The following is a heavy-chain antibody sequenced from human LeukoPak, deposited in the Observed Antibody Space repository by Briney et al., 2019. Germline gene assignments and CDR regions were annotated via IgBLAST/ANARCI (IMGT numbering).Heavy chain of an antibody. D-gene: IGHD3-22*01. CDR1: GVSVSSGSYY. CDR3: ARIRSPYYYDSSGYYRPGAFDI. CDR2: IYYSGST. V-gene: IGHV4-61*01. Sequence: SETLSLTCTVSGVSVSSGSYYWGWIRQPPGKGLEWIGYIYYSGSTNYNPSLKSRVTISVDTSKNQFSLKLSSVTAADTAVYFCARIRSPYYYDSSGYYRPGAFDIWGQGTMVTVSS. J-gene: IGHJ3*02.